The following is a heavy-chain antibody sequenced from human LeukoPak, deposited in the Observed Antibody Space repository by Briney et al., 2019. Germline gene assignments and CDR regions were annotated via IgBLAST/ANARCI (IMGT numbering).Heavy chain of an antibody. Sequence: PSETLSLTCTVSGGSTSSYYWSWIRQPPGKGLEWIGYIYYSGSTNYNPSLTSRVTISVDTSKNQFSLKLSTVTAADTAVYYCARLTPSDSSSWYWYFGLWGRGTLVTVSS. V-gene: IGHV4-59*08. CDR3: ARLTPSDSSSWYWYFGL. CDR1: GGSTSSYY. D-gene: IGHD6-13*01. CDR2: IYYSGST. J-gene: IGHJ2*01.